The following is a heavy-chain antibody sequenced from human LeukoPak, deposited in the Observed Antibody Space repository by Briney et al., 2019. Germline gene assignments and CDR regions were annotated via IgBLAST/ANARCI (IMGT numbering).Heavy chain of an antibody. J-gene: IGHJ4*02. CDR3: AREYSSSSGRLYDY. D-gene: IGHD6-6*01. Sequence: ASVKVSCKASGYTFTGYYMHWVRQAPGQGLEWMGWINPNSGGTNYAQKFQGRATMTRDTSISTAYMELSRLRSDDTAVYYCAREYSSSSGRLYDYWGQGTLVTVSS. CDR1: GYTFTGYY. CDR2: INPNSGGT. V-gene: IGHV1-2*02.